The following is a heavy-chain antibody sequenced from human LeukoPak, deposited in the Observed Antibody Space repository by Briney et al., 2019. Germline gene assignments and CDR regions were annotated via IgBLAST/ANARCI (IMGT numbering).Heavy chain of an antibody. Sequence: PSETLSLTCTVSGGSISSYYWSWIRQPAGKGLERIGRIYTSGSTNYNPSLKSRVTMSVDTSKNQFSLKLSSATAADTAVYYCARNRIATHDYYYYMDVWGKGTTVTVSS. CDR1: GGSISSYY. V-gene: IGHV4-4*07. J-gene: IGHJ6*03. CDR3: ARNRIATHDYYYYMDV. CDR2: IYTSGST.